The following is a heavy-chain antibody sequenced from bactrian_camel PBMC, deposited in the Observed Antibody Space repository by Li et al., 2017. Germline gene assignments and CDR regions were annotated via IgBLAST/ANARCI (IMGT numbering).Heavy chain of an antibody. V-gene: IGHV3S53*01. CDR3: VARSHGECYFWANNWSRATWYTY. J-gene: IGHJ4*01. CDR2: IDTDGST. D-gene: IGHD8*01. CDR1: RYMYDNGC. Sequence: VQLVESGGGSVQAGGSLRLSCAASRYMYDNGCMGWFRQAPGKEREGVATIDTDGSTRYADSVKGRFTLSKDNAKNTLYLQMNSLKSEDSGMYYCVARSHGECYFWANNWSRATWYTYWGQGTQVTVS.